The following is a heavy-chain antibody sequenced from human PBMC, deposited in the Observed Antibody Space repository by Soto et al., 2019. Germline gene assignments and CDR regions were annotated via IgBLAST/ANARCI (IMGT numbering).Heavy chain of an antibody. Sequence: GGSLRLSCAASGFAFSTYAMSWVRQAPGKGLECISLISGTGVPTLYAESVKGRFSVSRDNSKDTLFLEMNNLRVDDTAIYYCAKSFCSSSSCFFLWVDPWGPGTLVTVSS. V-gene: IGHV3-23*01. CDR3: AKSFCSSSSCFFLWVDP. J-gene: IGHJ5*02. D-gene: IGHD2-2*01. CDR2: ISGTGVPT. CDR1: GFAFSTYA.